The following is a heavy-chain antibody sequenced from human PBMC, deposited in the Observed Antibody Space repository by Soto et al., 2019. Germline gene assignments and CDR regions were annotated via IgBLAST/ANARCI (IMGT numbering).Heavy chain of an antibody. D-gene: IGHD2-2*01. Sequence: PSETLSLTCTVSGGSISDDSYWSWIRQTTGKGLEWIGYIYHTGNTYYNPSLRSRVSISVDKSKSQFSLKLISVTAADTAVYFCARDEYQLLSSVSWFDSWGQGTLVTVSS. CDR1: GGSISDDSY. CDR3: ARDEYQLLSSVSWFDS. J-gene: IGHJ5*01. CDR2: IYHTGNT. V-gene: IGHV4-30-4*01.